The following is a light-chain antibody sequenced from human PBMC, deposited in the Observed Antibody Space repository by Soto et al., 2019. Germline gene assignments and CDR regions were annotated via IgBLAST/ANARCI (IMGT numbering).Light chain of an antibody. CDR3: QQDNNWPPT. V-gene: IGKV3-15*01. CDR2: DAS. Sequence: EIVMTQSPATLSVSPGERATLSCRASQSVNSKLAWYQQKPGQAPRLLIYDASTRATGIPGRFSGSGSGTDFTLTISSLQSEDFEVYYCQQDNNWPPTFGQGTKVEIK. J-gene: IGKJ1*01. CDR1: QSVNSK.